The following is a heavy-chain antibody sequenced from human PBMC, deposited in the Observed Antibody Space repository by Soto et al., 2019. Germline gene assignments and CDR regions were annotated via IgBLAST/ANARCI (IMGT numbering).Heavy chain of an antibody. D-gene: IGHD3-3*01. Sequence: SETLSLTCTVSGGSISSGGYYWSWIRQHPGKGLEWIGYIYYSGSTYYNPSLKSRVTISVDTSKNQFSLNLSSVTAADTAVYYCARGRSTIFGVVPWSDPWGQGTLVTVSS. J-gene: IGHJ5*02. V-gene: IGHV4-31*03. CDR1: GGSISSGGYY. CDR3: ARGRSTIFGVVPWSDP. CDR2: IYYSGST.